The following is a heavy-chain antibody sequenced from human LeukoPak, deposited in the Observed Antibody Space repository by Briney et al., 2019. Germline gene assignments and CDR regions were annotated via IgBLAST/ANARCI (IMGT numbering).Heavy chain of an antibody. V-gene: IGHV1-2*02. CDR1: GYTFTGYY. CDR2: INLNSGGT. D-gene: IGHD3-10*01. CDR3: ARAPPHYYGSGSYLWYFDY. J-gene: IGHJ4*02. Sequence: VSVKVSCKASGYTFTGYYMHWVRQAPGQGLEWMGWINLNSGGTNYAQKFQGRVTMTRDTSISTAYMELSRLRSDDTAVYYCARAPPHYYGSGSYLWYFDYWGQGTLVTVSS.